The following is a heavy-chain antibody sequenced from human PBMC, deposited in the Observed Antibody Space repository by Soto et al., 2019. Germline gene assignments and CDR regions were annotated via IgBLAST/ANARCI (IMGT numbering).Heavy chain of an antibody. CDR2: ISGSGGST. CDR1: GFTFSSYA. J-gene: IGHJ6*02. Sequence: QPGGSLRLSCAASGFTFSSYAMGWVRQAPGKGLDWVSAISGSGGSTYYADSVKGRFTISRDNSKNTLYLQMNSLRAEDTAVYYCAKDIAVAGTPSYYYYGMDVWGQGTTVTVSS. CDR3: AKDIAVAGTPSYYYYGMDV. V-gene: IGHV3-23*01. D-gene: IGHD6-19*01.